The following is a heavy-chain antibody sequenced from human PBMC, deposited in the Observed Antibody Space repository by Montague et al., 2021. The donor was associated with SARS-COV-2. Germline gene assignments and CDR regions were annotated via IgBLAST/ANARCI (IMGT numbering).Heavy chain of an antibody. CDR1: DFTFSDYS. Sequence: SLRLSCAASDFTFSDYSMTWVRQAPGKGLEWVSFITGSGSTTYYADSVKGRFTISRDNSRSTLYLQMNSLRVEDTAVHYCARRRIKDILLVLPAPHLDVWGKGTTVTVSS. V-gene: IGHV3-23*01. J-gene: IGHJ6*04. CDR2: ITGSGSTT. CDR3: ARRRIKDILLVLPAPHLDV. D-gene: IGHD2-21*02.